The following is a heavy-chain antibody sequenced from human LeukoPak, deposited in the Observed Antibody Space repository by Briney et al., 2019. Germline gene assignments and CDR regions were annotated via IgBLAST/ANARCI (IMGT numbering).Heavy chain of an antibody. CDR2: ISWNSDSI. D-gene: IGHD3-10*01. CDR3: TKWSTSGSYYTE. V-gene: IGHV3-9*01. Sequence: SLRLSCAASGFTFDDYAMHWVRQAPGKGLEWVSGISWNSDSIGYADSVKGRFTISRDNARNSLSLQMNSLRAEDTAVYYCTKWSTSGSYYTEWGQGTLVIVSS. CDR1: GFTFDDYA. J-gene: IGHJ4*02.